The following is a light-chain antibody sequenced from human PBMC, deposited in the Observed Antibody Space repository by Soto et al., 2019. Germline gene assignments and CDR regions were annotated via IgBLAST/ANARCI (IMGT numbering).Light chain of an antibody. Sequence: ILMTQSPATLSVSPGERATLSCRASQSVSGKLAWYQQKPGQAPRLLIYAASTRATGIPARFSGSGSGTEFTLTISGLQSEYFAIYYCQQYNIWRTFGQGTDVEIK. V-gene: IGKV3D-15*01. CDR1: QSVSGK. CDR2: AAS. J-gene: IGKJ1*01. CDR3: QQYNIWRT.